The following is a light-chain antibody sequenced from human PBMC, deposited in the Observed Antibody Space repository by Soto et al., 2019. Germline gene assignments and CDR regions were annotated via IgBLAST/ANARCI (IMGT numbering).Light chain of an antibody. CDR2: DAS. CDR3: HTYNSYYLHT. J-gene: IGKJ2*01. V-gene: IGKV1-5*01. Sequence: DIQMTQSPSTLSASVGDRITITCRASHSFSRRLSWFQQKPGKAPKLLIYDASILESGVPSRFSGRGSGTEFTLTISSLQPDDFATYGYHTYNSYYLHTF. CDR1: HSFSRR.